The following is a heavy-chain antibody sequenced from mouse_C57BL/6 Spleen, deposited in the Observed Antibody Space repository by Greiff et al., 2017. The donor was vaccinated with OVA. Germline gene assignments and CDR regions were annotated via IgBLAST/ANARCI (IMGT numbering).Heavy chain of an antibody. J-gene: IGHJ1*03. V-gene: IGHV5-17*01. CDR3: ARPHDYYGSSYRYWYFDV. CDR1: GFTFSDYG. CDR2: ISSGSSTI. Sequence: EVKLVESGGGLVKPGGSLKLSCAASGFTFSDYGMHWVRQAPEKGLEWVAYISSGSSTIYYADTVKGRFTISRNNAKNTLFLQMTSLRSEDTAMYYCARPHDYYGSSYRYWYFDVWGTGTTGTVSS. D-gene: IGHD1-1*01.